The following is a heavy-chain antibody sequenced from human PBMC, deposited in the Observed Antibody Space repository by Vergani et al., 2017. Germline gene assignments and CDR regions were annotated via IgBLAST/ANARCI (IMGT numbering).Heavy chain of an antibody. Sequence: EVQLVESGGGLVQPGGSLRLSCAASGFTFSSYSMNWVRQAPGKGLEWVSYISSSSSTIYYADSVKGRFTISRDNAKNSLYLQMNSLRDEDTAVYYCARENRGYSYGNPPEYXMDVWGKGTTVTVSS. CDR3: ARENRGYSYGNPPEYXMDV. CDR1: GFTFSSYS. CDR2: ISSSSSTI. J-gene: IGHJ6*03. D-gene: IGHD5-18*01. V-gene: IGHV3-48*02.